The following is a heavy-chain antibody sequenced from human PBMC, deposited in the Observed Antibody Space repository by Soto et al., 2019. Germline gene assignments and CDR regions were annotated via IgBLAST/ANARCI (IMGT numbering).Heavy chain of an antibody. CDR3: ARDLGQGYTPAPNYVDY. CDR1: GGSVSSGSYY. CDR2: TYYRGRT. D-gene: IGHD5-18*01. J-gene: IGHJ4*02. Sequence: QVQLQESGPGLVKPSETLSLTCTVSGGSVSSGSYYWSWVRQPPGKGLEWIGYTYYRGRTKYNPSPKRRVTISVDTSKNQFSLKLSSVTAADTAIYYCARDLGQGYTPAPNYVDYWGQGTRVTVSS. V-gene: IGHV4-61*01.